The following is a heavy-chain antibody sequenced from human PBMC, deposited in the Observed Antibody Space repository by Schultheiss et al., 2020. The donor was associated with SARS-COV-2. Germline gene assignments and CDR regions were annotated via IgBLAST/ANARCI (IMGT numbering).Heavy chain of an antibody. CDR1: GGSISSSSYY. Sequence: SETLSLTCTVSGGSISSSSYYWGWIRQPPGKGPEWIGSIYYSGSTYYNPSLKSRVTISVDTSKNQFSLKLSSVTAADTAVYYCASDFWSGYGNWFDPWGQGTLVTVSS. D-gene: IGHD3-3*01. V-gene: IGHV4-39*07. J-gene: IGHJ5*02. CDR3: ASDFWSGYGNWFDP. CDR2: IYYSGST.